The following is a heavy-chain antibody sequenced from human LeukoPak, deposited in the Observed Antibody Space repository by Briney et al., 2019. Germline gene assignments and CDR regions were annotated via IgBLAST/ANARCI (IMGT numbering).Heavy chain of an antibody. Sequence: ASVKVSCKASGYTFTSYYMHWVRQAPGQGLEWMGIINPSGGSTTYAQKFQGRVTITTDESTSTAYMELSSLRSEDTAVYYCARVKAAGQYYFDYWGQGTLVTVSS. CDR3: ARVKAAGQYYFDY. CDR2: INPSGGST. CDR1: GYTFTSYY. J-gene: IGHJ4*02. D-gene: IGHD6-13*01. V-gene: IGHV1-46*01.